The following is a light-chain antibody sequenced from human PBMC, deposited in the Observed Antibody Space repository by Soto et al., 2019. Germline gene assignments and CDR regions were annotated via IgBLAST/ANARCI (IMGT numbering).Light chain of an antibody. J-gene: IGKJ4*01. CDR1: QRVSNTF. CDR2: GAS. CDR3: QQYGSSPLT. V-gene: IGKV3-20*01. Sequence: EIVWAQSPGSLCLSPGERATLSCRSSQRVSNTFLAWYQQKSGQALRLLIYGASSRATGIPDRFSGSGSGTDFTLTISRLEPEDFAVYYCQQYGSSPLTFGGGIKVDIK.